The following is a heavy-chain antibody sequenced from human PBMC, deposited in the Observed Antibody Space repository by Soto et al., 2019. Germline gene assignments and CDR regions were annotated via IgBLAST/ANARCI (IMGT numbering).Heavy chain of an antibody. CDR1: GFTFSSYA. D-gene: IGHD6-13*01. CDR3: AKDPDSSSWYPPYFDY. CDR2: ISGSGGST. Sequence: EVQLLESGGGLVQPGGSLRLSCAASGFTFSSYAMSWVRQAPGKGLEWVSAISGSGGSTYYADSVKGWFTISRDNSKNTLYLQMNSLRAEDTAVYYCAKDPDSSSWYPPYFDYWGQGTLVTVSS. J-gene: IGHJ4*02. V-gene: IGHV3-23*01.